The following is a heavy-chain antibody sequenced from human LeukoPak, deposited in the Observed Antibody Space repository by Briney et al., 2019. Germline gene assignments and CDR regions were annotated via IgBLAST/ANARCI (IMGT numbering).Heavy chain of an antibody. CDR3: ADHYGSY. J-gene: IGHJ4*02. V-gene: IGHV3-30*02. CDR1: GFTVSSNY. CDR2: IQYDGANK. Sequence: GGSLRLSCAASGFTVSSNYMSWVRQAPGKGLEWVAFIQYDGANKYYADSVKGRFTISRDNSKNTLYLQMNSLRGEDTAVYYCADHYGSYWGQGTLVTVSS. D-gene: IGHD4-17*01.